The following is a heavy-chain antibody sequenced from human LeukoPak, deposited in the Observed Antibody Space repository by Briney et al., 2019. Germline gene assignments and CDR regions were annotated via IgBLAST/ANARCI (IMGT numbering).Heavy chain of an antibody. V-gene: IGHV1-8*01. Sequence: GASVKVSCKASGYTFTSYDINWVRPATGQGREWMGCMNPNSGNTGYPLKLQGRVTMTRNTSISTAYMELSSLRSEDTTVYYCARAAVVVVPAATDWFDPWGQGTLVTVSS. D-gene: IGHD2-2*01. J-gene: IGHJ5*02. CDR2: MNPNSGNT. CDR3: ARAAVVVVPAATDWFDP. CDR1: GYTFTSYD.